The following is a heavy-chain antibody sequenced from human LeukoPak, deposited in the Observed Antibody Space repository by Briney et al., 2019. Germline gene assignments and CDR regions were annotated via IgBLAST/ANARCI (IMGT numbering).Heavy chain of an antibody. CDR1: GGSFSGYY. CDR2: INHSGST. V-gene: IGHV4-34*01. CDR3: ASLGSYCFDY. Sequence: SETLSLTCAVYGGSFSGYYWSWIRQPPGKGLEWIGEINHSGSTNYNPSLKSRVTISVDTSKNQFSLKLNSVTAADTAVYYCASLGSYCFDYWGQGTLVTVSS. J-gene: IGHJ4*02. D-gene: IGHD1-26*01.